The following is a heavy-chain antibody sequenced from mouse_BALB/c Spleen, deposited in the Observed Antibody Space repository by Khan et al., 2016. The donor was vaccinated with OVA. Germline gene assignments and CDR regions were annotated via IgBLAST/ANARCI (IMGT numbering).Heavy chain of an antibody. Sequence: EVQLQQSGTVLARPGASVKMSCKASGYTFTSYWMHWVKQRPGQGLEWIGDIYPGNTDTNYNQKFKGKAKLTAVTSTSTAYMELSSLTNEDSAVVYCTRRNWDGSWFAYWGQGTLVTVSA. CDR1: GYTFTSYW. D-gene: IGHD4-1*01. J-gene: IGHJ3*01. V-gene: IGHV1-5*01. CDR3: TRRNWDGSWFAY. CDR2: IYPGNTDT.